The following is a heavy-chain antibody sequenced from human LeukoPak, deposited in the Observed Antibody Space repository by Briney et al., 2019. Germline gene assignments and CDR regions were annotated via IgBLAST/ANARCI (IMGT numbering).Heavy chain of an antibody. V-gene: IGHV4-34*01. D-gene: IGHD3-3*01. Sequence: PSETLSLTCAVYGGSFSGYYWSWIRQPPGKGLEWIGEINHSGSTNYNPSLKSRVTISVDTSKNQFSLKLSSVTAADTAVYYCARAGTTYYDFWSGYYTPDYYYYMDVWGKGTTVTVSS. J-gene: IGHJ6*03. CDR3: ARAGTTYYDFWSGYYTPDYYYYMDV. CDR2: INHSGST. CDR1: GGSFSGYY.